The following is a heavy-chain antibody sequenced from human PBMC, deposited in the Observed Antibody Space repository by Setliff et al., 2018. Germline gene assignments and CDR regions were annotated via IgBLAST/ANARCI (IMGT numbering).Heavy chain of an antibody. CDR3: ASDRNGYSSGWSRPYFDY. CDR2: IIPVLGIA. J-gene: IGHJ4*02. Sequence: ASVKVSCKASGGPLNSYSFSWVRQAPGQGLEWMGRIIPVLGIANYAQKFQGRVTITADKSTSTAYMELSSLRSEDTAVYYCASDRNGYSSGWSRPYFDYWGQGTLVTVSS. D-gene: IGHD6-19*01. CDR1: GGPLNSYS. V-gene: IGHV1-69*02.